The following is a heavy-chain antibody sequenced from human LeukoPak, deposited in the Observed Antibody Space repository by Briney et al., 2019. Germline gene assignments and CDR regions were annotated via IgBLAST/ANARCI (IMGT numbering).Heavy chain of an antibody. D-gene: IGHD4-17*01. Sequence: GGPLRLLCAASGFPFSSYAMHCVRQAPGKGLVWVAVISYGGSDKYYADSVKGRFTISRDNSKNTLYLQMSSLRAEDTAVYYCAKDPNGDFIGAFDFCGQGTMVTVAS. CDR3: AKDPNGDFIGAFDF. V-gene: IGHV3-30-3*01. J-gene: IGHJ3*01. CDR1: GFPFSSYA. CDR2: ISYGGSDK.